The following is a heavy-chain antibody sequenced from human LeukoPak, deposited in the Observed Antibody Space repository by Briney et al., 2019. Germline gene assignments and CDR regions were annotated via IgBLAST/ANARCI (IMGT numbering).Heavy chain of an antibody. J-gene: IGHJ5*02. D-gene: IGHD5-18*01. CDR2: IYYSGST. CDR3: ARDLRGIQLWSPAWFDP. V-gene: IGHV4-39*07. Sequence: SETLSLTCTVSGGSISSSSYYWGWIRQPPGKGLEWIGSIYYSGSTYYNPSLKSRVTISVDTSKNQISLKLSSVTAADTAVYYCARDLRGIQLWSPAWFDPWGQGTLVTVSS. CDR1: GGSISSSSYY.